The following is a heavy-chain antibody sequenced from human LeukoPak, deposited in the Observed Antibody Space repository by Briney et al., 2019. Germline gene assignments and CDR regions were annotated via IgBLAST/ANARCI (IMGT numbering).Heavy chain of an antibody. CDR1: VGSTCSYY. Sequence: SETLSLTCTVSVGSTCSYYWSWLRQPPGKGLEWIGYIYYSGSTNYNTSLKSRVTISVDTSKNQFSLKLSSVTAADTAVDYCATVDRDDSFDIWGQGTMVTVSS. D-gene: IGHD5-12*01. V-gene: IGHV4-59*01. CDR2: IYYSGST. CDR3: ATVDRDDSFDI. J-gene: IGHJ3*02.